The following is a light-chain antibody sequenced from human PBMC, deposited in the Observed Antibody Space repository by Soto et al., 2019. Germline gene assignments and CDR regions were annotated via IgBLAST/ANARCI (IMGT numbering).Light chain of an antibody. CDR2: EVS. CDR3: SSYTSSSTV. V-gene: IGLV2-14*01. Sequence: QSFLAQPASVSGSAGQSITIACTGTSSDVGGYNYVSWYQQHPGKAPKLMIYEVSNRPSGVSNRFSGSKSGNTASLTISGLQAEDEADYYCSSYTSSSTVFGTGTKVTGL. J-gene: IGLJ1*01. CDR1: SSDVGGYNY.